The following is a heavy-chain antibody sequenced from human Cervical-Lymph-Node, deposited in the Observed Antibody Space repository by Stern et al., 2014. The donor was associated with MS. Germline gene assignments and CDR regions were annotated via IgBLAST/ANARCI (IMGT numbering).Heavy chain of an antibody. D-gene: IGHD4-11*01. J-gene: IGHJ3*02. CDR3: AGYYSHHGFDI. V-gene: IGHV4-31*11. CDR2: IHHSGSP. CDR1: GGSIDSGDYF. Sequence: VHLVESGPGLVKPSQTLSLTCAVSGGSIDSGDYFWSWIRQHPGKGLEWIGNIHHSGSPFYNPALNSRVTISVDMSKNQFSMNLSSVPAANTAVYYCAGYYSHHGFDIWGQGTLVTVSS.